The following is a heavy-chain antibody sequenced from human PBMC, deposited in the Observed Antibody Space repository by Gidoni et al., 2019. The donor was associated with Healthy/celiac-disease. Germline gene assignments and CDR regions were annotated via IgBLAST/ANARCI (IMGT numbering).Heavy chain of an antibody. V-gene: IGHV4-30-4*01. J-gene: IGHJ5*02. CDR2: IYYSGST. CDR3: ARALEGDYRLDP. D-gene: IGHD4-4*01. Sequence: QVQLQESGPGLVKPSQTLSLPCPVPGGSISSGDYYWSWIRQPPGKGLEWIGYIYYSGSTYYNPSLKSRVTISVDTSKNQFSLKLSSVTAADTAVYYCARALEGDYRLDPWGQGTLVTVTS. CDR1: GGSISSGDYY.